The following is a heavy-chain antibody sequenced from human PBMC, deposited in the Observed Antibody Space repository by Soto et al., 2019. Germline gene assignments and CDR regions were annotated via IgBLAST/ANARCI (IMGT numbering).Heavy chain of an antibody. D-gene: IGHD6-6*01. Sequence: GESLQISCKGSGYSFTSYWIGCVRQMPGKGLEWIGIIYPGDSDTRYSPSFQGQVTISADKSISTAYLQWSSLKASDTAMYYCARHDIEYSSSYPHFDCWGQGTLVTVSS. J-gene: IGHJ4*02. CDR3: ARHDIEYSSSYPHFDC. CDR2: IYPGDSDT. CDR1: GYSFTSYW. V-gene: IGHV5-51*01.